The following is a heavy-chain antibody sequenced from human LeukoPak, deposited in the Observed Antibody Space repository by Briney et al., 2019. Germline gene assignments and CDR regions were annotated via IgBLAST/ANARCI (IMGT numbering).Heavy chain of an antibody. Sequence: ASVKVSCKASGYTFTGYYMHWVRQAPGQGLEWMGWINPNSGGTNYAQKFQGRVTMTRDTSISTAYMELSRLRSDDTDVYYCARVRYDFWSGYYDYWGQGTLVTVSS. CDR3: ARVRYDFWSGYYDY. J-gene: IGHJ4*02. CDR2: INPNSGGT. D-gene: IGHD3-3*01. V-gene: IGHV1-2*02. CDR1: GYTFTGYY.